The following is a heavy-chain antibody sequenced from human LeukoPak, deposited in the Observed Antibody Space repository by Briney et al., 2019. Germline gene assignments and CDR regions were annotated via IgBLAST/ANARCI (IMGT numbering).Heavy chain of an antibody. D-gene: IGHD1-14*01. Sequence: GGSLRLSCEASGFTFSKVWMSWVRQAPGKELEWVGRIKSKSDDGTRDYAPPVRGGYTISRDDSKSTVYLQMESLRSEDTGVYYCCGTRGDLWGQGTLVTVSS. CDR3: CGTRGDL. J-gene: IGHJ5*02. V-gene: IGHV3-15*01. CDR2: IKSKSDDGTR. CDR1: GFTFSKVW.